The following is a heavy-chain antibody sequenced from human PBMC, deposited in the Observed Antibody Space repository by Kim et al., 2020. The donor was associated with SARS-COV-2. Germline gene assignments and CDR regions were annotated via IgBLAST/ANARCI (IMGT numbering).Heavy chain of an antibody. D-gene: IGHD1-26*01. Sequence: PALKGRVTISVDTSKNQFSLKLSSVTAADTAVYYCAGGSYAIYYYYYMDVWGKGTTVTVSS. CDR3: AGGSYAIYYYYYMDV. V-gene: IGHV4-59*09. J-gene: IGHJ6*03.